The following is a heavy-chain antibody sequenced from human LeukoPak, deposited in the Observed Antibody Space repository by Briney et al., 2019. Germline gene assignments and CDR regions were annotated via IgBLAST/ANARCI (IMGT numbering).Heavy chain of an antibody. J-gene: IGHJ4*02. D-gene: IGHD4-17*01. CDR2: ISSSSSYI. Sequence: GGSLRLSCAASGFTFSSYWMSWVRQAPGKGLEWVSSISSSSSYIYYADSVKGRFTISRDNAKNSLYLQMNSLRAEDTAVYYCAREGDYGDYAGYWGQGTLVTVSS. V-gene: IGHV3-21*01. CDR3: AREGDYGDYAGY. CDR1: GFTFSSYW.